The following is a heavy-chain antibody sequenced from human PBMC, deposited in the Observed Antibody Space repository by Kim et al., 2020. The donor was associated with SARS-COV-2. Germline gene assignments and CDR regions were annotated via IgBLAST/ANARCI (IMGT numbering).Heavy chain of an antibody. V-gene: IGHV3-48*02. CDR3: AIDHGEYARYSVMDV. Sequence: VKGRFTISRDNATNSVYLQTNSLRDDDTAVYYCAIDHGEYARYSVMDVWGQGTTVTVSS. J-gene: IGHJ6*02. D-gene: IGHD4-17*01.